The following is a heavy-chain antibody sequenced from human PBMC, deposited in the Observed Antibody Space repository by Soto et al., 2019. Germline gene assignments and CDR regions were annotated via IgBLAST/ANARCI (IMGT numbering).Heavy chain of an antibody. Sequence: LSLTCSVSDGSISSSSYYWGWIRQPPGKGLEWIGNVYFSGSNNSHPSLKSRVTMSVDTSKNQFSLKLSSVTAADTAVYYCARCNLFPSNSPFDYWGQGAVVTVSS. CDR3: ARCNLFPSNSPFDY. CDR2: VYFSGSN. D-gene: IGHD4-4*01. V-gene: IGHV4-39*01. CDR1: DGSISSSSYY. J-gene: IGHJ4*02.